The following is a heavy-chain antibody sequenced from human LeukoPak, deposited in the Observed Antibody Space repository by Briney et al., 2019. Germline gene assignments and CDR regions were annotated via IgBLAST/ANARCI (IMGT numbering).Heavy chain of an antibody. CDR3: AREGGPYRPLDY. J-gene: IGHJ4*02. CDR1: GGSISDTNW. CDR2: VNLQGST. Sequence: SETLSLTCGVSGGSISDTNWWTWLRQPPGKGLEWIGEVNLQGSTNYNPSLKSRVAISVDKSENHISLKLTSVTAADTAVYYCAREGGPYRPLDYSGQGTLVTVAS. V-gene: IGHV4-4*02.